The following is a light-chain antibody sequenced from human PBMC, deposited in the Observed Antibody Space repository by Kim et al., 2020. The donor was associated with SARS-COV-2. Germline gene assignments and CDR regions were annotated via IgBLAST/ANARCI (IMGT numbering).Light chain of an antibody. Sequence: QSVLTQPPSVSAAPGQKVTISCSGSNSNIGNDYVSWYLHLPGTAPKLLIYDNNKRPSGIPDRFSGSKSGTSATLGITGLQTGDEADYYCGTWDSSLNTPVFGGGTQLTVL. V-gene: IGLV1-51*01. CDR2: DNN. CDR1: NSNIGNDY. J-gene: IGLJ3*02. CDR3: GTWDSSLNTPV.